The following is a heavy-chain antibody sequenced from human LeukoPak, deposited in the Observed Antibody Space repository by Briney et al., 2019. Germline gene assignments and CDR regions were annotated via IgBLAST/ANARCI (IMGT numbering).Heavy chain of an antibody. V-gene: IGHV3-30*04. CDR3: ARDHVHQWLPDY. CDR2: ISYDGSNK. D-gene: IGHD6-19*01. Sequence: GGSLRLSCAASGFTFSSYAMHWVRQAPGKGLEWVAVISYDGSNKYYADSVKGRFTISRDNPKNTLYLQMNSLRAEDTAVYYCARDHVHQWLPDYWGQGTLVTVSS. CDR1: GFTFSSYA. J-gene: IGHJ4*02.